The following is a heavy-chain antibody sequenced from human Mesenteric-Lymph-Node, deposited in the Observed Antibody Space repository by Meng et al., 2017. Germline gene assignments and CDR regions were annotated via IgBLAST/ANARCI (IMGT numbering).Heavy chain of an antibody. CDR2: SNHRGTT. J-gene: IGHJ4*02. D-gene: IGHD6-13*01. CDR1: GGSLSGYY. CDR3: ARSDYSSSWYDDDY. V-gene: IGHV4-34*01. Sequence: VRLKESGPGLVKPSAALSLPCAFYGGSLSGYYWNWFRQTTEKGLEWIGESNHRGTTNYNPSLKGRVTISVDTSKNHFSLSLTSMTAADTAVYFCARSDYSSSWYDDDYWGQGTLVTVSS.